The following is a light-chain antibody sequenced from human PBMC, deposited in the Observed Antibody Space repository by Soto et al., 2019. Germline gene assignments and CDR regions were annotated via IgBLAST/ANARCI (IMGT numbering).Light chain of an antibody. J-gene: IGKJ1*01. Sequence: EIVLTQSPGTLSLSPGERATLSCRASQSVTNSYLAWYQQKPGQAPRLLIFGASSRATGTPDRFSGSGSGTDFTLTISRLEPEDFAVYLCHQYGTSPRTFGQGTKVEFK. V-gene: IGKV3-20*01. CDR1: QSVTNSY. CDR3: HQYGTSPRT. CDR2: GAS.